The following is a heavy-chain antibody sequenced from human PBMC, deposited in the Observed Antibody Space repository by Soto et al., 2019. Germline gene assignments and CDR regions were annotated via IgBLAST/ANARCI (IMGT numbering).Heavy chain of an antibody. D-gene: IGHD6-6*01. J-gene: IGHJ6*02. V-gene: IGHV3-30*03. CDR1: GFTFSTYG. CDR3: ARVIRADSTSSNFYYYSGLDV. CDR2: ISNNGVTK. Sequence: QVQLVESGGGVVQPGRSLRLSCAASGFTFSTYGMHWVRQAPGKGLEWLAAISNNGVTKYYADSVKGRFTISRDNSKDTLFLQMNSLRCEDTAIYYCARVIRADSTSSNFYYYSGLDVWGQGTTVTVSS.